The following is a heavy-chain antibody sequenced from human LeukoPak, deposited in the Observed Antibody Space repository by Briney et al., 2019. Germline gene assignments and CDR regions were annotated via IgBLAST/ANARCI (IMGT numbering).Heavy chain of an antibody. J-gene: IGHJ3*01. Sequence: SETLSLTCTVSGYPISSGYYWGWIRQSPGKGLEWIATIFHSGSIYYSPSLKSRVTLSVDTSKNQFFLKLNSVNAADTAVYYCARMGVSYYYDSSTYYPLAFDVWGQGTVVTVSS. CDR1: GYPISSGYY. CDR2: IFHSGSI. CDR3: ARMGVSYYYDSSTYYPLAFDV. V-gene: IGHV4-38-2*02. D-gene: IGHD3-22*01.